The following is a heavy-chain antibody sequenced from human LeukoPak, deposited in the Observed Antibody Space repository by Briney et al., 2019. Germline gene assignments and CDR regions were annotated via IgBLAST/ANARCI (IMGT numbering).Heavy chain of an antibody. Sequence: GGSLRLPCAASGFTFSSYAMHWVRQAPGKGLEYVAAISTNVDSTYYAISVKGRFTISRDNSKNTLYLQMNSLRAEDTAVYYCARDRGQQLALDYWGQGTLVTVSS. CDR3: ARDRGQQLALDY. D-gene: IGHD6-13*01. V-gene: IGHV3-64*01. J-gene: IGHJ4*02. CDR2: ISTNVDST. CDR1: GFTFSSYA.